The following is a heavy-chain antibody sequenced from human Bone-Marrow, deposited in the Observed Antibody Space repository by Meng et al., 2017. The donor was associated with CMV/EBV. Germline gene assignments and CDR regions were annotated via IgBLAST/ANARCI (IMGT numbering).Heavy chain of an antibody. CDR3: ARLRITMVRGRGYYYHGLDV. CDR1: GGSVSSGSYY. CDR2: INHSGST. J-gene: IGHJ6*02. V-gene: IGHV4-61*01. D-gene: IGHD3-10*01. Sequence: SETLSLTCTVSGGSVSSGSYYWSWIRQPPGKGLEWIGEINHSGSTTSNPSLKSRLTISVDTSKSQFSLRLTSVTAADAAVYYCARLRITMVRGRGYYYHGLDVWGQGTTVTVSS.